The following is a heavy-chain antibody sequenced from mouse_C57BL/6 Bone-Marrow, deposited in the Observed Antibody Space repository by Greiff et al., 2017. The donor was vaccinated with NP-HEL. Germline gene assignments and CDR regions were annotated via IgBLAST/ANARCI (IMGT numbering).Heavy chain of an antibody. J-gene: IGHJ3*01. Sequence: VQLQQSGTVLARPGASVKMSCKTSGYTFTSYWMHWVKQRPGQGLEWIGAIYPGNSDTSYNPTFQGKAKLTAVTSASTAYMELSSLTNEDSAVYYCTRRRMAPFAYWGQGTLVTVSA. D-gene: IGHD2-3*01. V-gene: IGHV1-5*01. CDR2: IYPGNSDT. CDR3: TRRRMAPFAY. CDR1: GYTFTSYW.